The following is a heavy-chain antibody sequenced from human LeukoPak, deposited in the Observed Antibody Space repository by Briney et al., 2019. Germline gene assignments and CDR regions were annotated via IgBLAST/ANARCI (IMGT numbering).Heavy chain of an antibody. CDR2: IYYSGST. J-gene: IGHJ4*02. D-gene: IGHD3-22*01. CDR1: GGSISSSSYY. CDR3: ARTSGYDSSPFDY. Sequence: PSETLSLTCTVSGGSISSSSYYWGWIRQPPGKGLEWIGSIYYSGSTYYNPSLKSRVTISVDTSKNQFSLKLSSVTAADTAVYYCARTSGYDSSPFDYWGQGTLVTVSS. V-gene: IGHV4-39*01.